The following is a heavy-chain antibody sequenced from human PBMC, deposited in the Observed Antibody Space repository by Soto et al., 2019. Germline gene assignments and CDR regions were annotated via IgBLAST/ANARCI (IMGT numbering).Heavy chain of an antibody. V-gene: IGHV1-3*01. CDR2: INAGNGNT. J-gene: IGHJ5*02. CDR3: ARAAVVAPIGWFDP. D-gene: IGHD3-22*01. Sequence: GASVKVSCKSSGYTFTSYAMHCVRQAPGQRLEWMGWINAGNGNTKYSQKFQGRVTITRDTSASTAYMELSSLRSEDTAVYYCARAAVVAPIGWFDPWGQGTLVTVSS. CDR1: GYTFTSYA.